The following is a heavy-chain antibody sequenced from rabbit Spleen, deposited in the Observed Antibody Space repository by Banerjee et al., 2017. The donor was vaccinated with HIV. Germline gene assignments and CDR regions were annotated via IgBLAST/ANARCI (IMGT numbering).Heavy chain of an antibody. CDR3: ARDLVTVIGWNFNL. Sequence: QEQLVESGGGLVKPEGSLTLTCKASGFSFSDRDVMCWVRQAPGKGLEWIACINIATGKSVYVSWAKGRFIMFRTSSTTVTLQMTSLTAADTATYFCARDLVTVIGWNFNLWGPGTLVTVS. V-gene: IGHV1S45*01. CDR1: GFSFSDRDV. J-gene: IGHJ4*01. CDR2: INIATGKS. D-gene: IGHD1-1*01.